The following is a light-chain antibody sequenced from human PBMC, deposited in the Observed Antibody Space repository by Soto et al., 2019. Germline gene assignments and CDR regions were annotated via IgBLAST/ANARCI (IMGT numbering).Light chain of an antibody. CDR1: QSVSSSY. J-gene: IGKJ2*01. CDR3: QLYGSSLL. V-gene: IGKV3-20*01. CDR2: GAS. Sequence: EIVLTQSPGTLSLSPGERATLSCRASQSVSSSYLAWYQKKPGQAPRLLIYGASSRATGIPDRFSGSGSGTACTLTTSRLEPEDFAVYYFQLYGSSLLFGQGTKLEIK.